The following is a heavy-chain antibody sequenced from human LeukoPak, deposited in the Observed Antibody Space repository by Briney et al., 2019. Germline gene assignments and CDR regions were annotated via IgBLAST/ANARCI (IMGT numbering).Heavy chain of an antibody. V-gene: IGHV4-4*07. CDR3: ARDTDYGDFRSTGGMDV. J-gene: IGHJ6*02. D-gene: IGHD4-17*01. CDR1: GGSISSYY. CDR2: IYTSGST. Sequence: PSETLSLTCTVSGGSISSYYWSWIRRPAGKGLEWIGRIYTSGSTNYNPSLKSRVTMSVDTSKNQFSLKLSSVTAADTAVYYCARDTDYGDFRSTGGMDVWGQGTTVTVSS.